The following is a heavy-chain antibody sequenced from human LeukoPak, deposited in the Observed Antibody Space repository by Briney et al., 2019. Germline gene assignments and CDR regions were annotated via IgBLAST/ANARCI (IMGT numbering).Heavy chain of an antibody. J-gene: IGHJ5*02. CDR3: ARGRYCDIVTGRINWFDP. CDR2: INHSGTT. D-gene: IGHD3-9*01. V-gene: IGHV4-34*01. Sequence: KPSETLSLICGVYGGSFSGYYWSWIRQPPGKGLEWIGEINHSGTTNYNPSLKSRIIISEDTSKNQFSLKMSSVTAADTAMYYCARGRYCDIVTGRINWFDPWGQGTLVTVSS. CDR1: GGSFSGYY.